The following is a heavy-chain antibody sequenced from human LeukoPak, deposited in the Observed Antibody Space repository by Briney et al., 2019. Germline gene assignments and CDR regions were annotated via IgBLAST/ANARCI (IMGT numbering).Heavy chain of an antibody. CDR1: GFTFSSYS. J-gene: IGHJ4*02. CDR3: ARPHPNSYGNCFDY. D-gene: IGHD5-18*01. V-gene: IGHV3-48*01. CDR2: ISSSSSTI. Sequence: GGSLRLSCAASGFTFSSYSMNWVRQAPGKGLEWVSYISSSSSTIYYADSVKGRFTISRDNAKNSLYLQMNSLRAEDAAVYYCARPHPNSYGNCFDYWGQGTLVTVSS.